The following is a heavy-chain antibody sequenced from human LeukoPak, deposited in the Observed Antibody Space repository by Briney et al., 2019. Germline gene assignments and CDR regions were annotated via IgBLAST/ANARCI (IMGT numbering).Heavy chain of an antibody. CDR2: INPNSGGT. Sequence: ASVKVSCKASGYTFTGYYMHWVRQAPGQGLEWMGWINPNSGGTNYDQKFQGRVIMTRDTSISTAYMELSRLRFDDTAVYYCARHMTTANNWFDPWGQGTLVTVSS. CDR1: GYTFTGYY. D-gene: IGHD4-17*01. J-gene: IGHJ5*02. CDR3: ARHMTTANNWFDP. V-gene: IGHV1-2*02.